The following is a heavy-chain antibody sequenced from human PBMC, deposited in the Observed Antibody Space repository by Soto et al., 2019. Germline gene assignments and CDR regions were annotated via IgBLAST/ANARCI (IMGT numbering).Heavy chain of an antibody. J-gene: IGHJ5*02. CDR2: IYYSGST. CDR1: GGSISSYY. Sequence: SETLSLTCTFSGGSISSYYWSWIRQPPGKGLEWIGYIYYSGSTNYNPSLKSRVTISVDTSKNQFSLKLSSVTAADTAVYYCARHDYGDRRTVYNWFDPWGQGTLVTVSS. CDR3: ARHDYGDRRTVYNWFDP. V-gene: IGHV4-59*08. D-gene: IGHD4-17*01.